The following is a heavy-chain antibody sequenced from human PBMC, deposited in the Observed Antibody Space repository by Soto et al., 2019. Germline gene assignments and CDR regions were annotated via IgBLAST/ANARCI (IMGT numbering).Heavy chain of an antibody. CDR3: ARAYYDSSGYPWGYYYGMDV. D-gene: IGHD3-22*01. CDR2: INPNSGGT. Sequence: ASVKVSCKASGYTFTGYYMHWVRQAPGQGLEWMGWINPNSGGTNYAQKFQGWVTMTRDTSISTAYMELSRLRSDDTAVYYCARAYYDSSGYPWGYYYGMDVWGQGTTVTVSS. V-gene: IGHV1-2*04. J-gene: IGHJ6*02. CDR1: GYTFTGYY.